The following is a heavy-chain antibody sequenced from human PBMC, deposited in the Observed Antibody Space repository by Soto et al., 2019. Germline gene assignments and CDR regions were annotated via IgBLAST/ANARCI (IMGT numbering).Heavy chain of an antibody. CDR2: ISYDGSNK. CDR3: AKDRWGGGYCSGGSCYSWFDP. V-gene: IGHV3-30*18. Sequence: ESGGGVVQPGRSLRLSCAASGFTFSSYGMHWVRQAPGKGLEWVAVISYDGSNKYYADSVKGRFTISRDNSKNTLYLQMNSLRAEDTAVYYCAKDRWGGGYCSGGSCYSWFDPWGQGTLVTVSS. CDR1: GFTFSSYG. J-gene: IGHJ5*02. D-gene: IGHD2-15*01.